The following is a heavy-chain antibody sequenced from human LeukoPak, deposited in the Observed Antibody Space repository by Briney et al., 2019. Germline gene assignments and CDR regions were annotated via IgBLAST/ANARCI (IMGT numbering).Heavy chain of an antibody. CDR3: ARRAQSGSGWYSSDY. CDR1: GFSLSGYG. Sequence: GGSLRLSCEASGFSLSGYGMHWVRQAPGKGLEWVALIWSAGTNEFYADAVKDRFTISRDNSKNTVYLQMNSLRAEDTAVYYCARRAQSGSGWYSSDYWGQGTLVTVSS. D-gene: IGHD6-19*01. J-gene: IGHJ4*02. CDR2: IWSAGTNE. V-gene: IGHV3-33*01.